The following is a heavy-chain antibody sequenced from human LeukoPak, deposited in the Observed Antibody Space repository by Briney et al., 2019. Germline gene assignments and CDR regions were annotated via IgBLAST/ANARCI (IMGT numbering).Heavy chain of an antibody. CDR1: GGSISSGDYY. V-gene: IGHV4-30-4*08. Sequence: SETLSLTCTVSGGSISSGDYYWSWIRQPPGKGLEWIGCIYYSGSTYYNPSLKGRVTISVDTSKNQFSLKLSSVTAADTAVYYCASSIVVVPAAMGNWGQGTLVTVSS. J-gene: IGHJ4*02. CDR3: ASSIVVVPAAMGN. CDR2: IYYSGST. D-gene: IGHD2-2*01.